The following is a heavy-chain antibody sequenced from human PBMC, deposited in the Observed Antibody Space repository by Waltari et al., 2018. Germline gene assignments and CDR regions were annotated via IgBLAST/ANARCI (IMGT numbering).Heavy chain of an antibody. J-gene: IGHJ4*02. V-gene: IGHV1-2*06. CDR2: IYPNSGGT. CDR1: GYTFTDYS. D-gene: IGHD4-4*01. Sequence: QGQLVQSGAEVKKPGASVKVSCKASGYTFTDYSIHWLRQAPGQGLEWMGRIYPNSGGTRYAQRFQDKVDMTRDTSISTAYMELLGLGSDDTAVYYCATGAYPTYSPPYYFHYWGQGTLVTVSS. CDR3: ATGAYPTYSPPYYFHY.